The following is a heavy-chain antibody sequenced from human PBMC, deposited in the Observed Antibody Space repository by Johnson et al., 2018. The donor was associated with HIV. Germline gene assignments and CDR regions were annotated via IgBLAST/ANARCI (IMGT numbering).Heavy chain of an antibody. CDR3: ARDLRVVVAAPIGAATSHVFDI. CDR1: GFTFSASA. V-gene: IGHV3-7*03. CDR2: IKQDGSEK. D-gene: IGHD2-15*01. Sequence: VQLVESGGGVVQPGRSLRLSCAASGFTFSASAMHWVRQAPGKGLEWVANIKQDGSEKYYVDSVKGRFTISRDNAKNTLYLQMNSLRAEDTALYYCARDLRVVVAAPIGAATSHVFDIWGQGTMVTVSS. J-gene: IGHJ3*02.